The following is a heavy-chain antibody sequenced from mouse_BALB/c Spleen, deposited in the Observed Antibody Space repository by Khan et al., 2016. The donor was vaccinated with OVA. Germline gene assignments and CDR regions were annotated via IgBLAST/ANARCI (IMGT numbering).Heavy chain of an antibody. J-gene: IGHJ4*01. V-gene: IGHV2-2*02. CDR3: ARSRYYGSSSQAMDY. CDR2: IWSGGST. D-gene: IGHD1-1*01. CDR1: GFSLTSYG. Sequence: QVQLKESGPGLVQPSQSLSITCTVSGFSLTSYGVHWVRQSPGKGLEWLGVIWSGGSTDYNAAFISRLSISKDNSKSHVFFKMNSLQANDTAIYYGARSRYYGSSSQAMDYWGQGTSVTVSS.